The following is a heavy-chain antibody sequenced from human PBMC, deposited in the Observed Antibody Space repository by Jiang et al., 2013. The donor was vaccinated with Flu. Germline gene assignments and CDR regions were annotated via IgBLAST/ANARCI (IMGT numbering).Heavy chain of an antibody. J-gene: IGHJ4*02. Sequence: SGGTFSSYAISWVRQAPGQGLEWMGGIIPIFGTADYAQKFQGRVTITADESTSTAYMELSSLRSEDTAVYYCARTLGYCSGGSCYPTGDYWGQGTLVTVSS. V-gene: IGHV1-69*01. CDR1: GGTFSSYA. CDR2: IIPIFGTA. CDR3: ARTLGYCSGGSCYPTGDY. D-gene: IGHD2-15*01.